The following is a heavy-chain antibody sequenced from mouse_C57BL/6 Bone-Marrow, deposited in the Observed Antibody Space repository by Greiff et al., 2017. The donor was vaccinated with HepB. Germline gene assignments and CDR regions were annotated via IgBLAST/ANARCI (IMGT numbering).Heavy chain of an antibody. CDR2: ISDGGSYT. V-gene: IGHV5-4*01. CDR3: ARDYYGSEAY. Sequence: EVKVEESGGGLVKPGGSLKLSCAASGFTFSSYAMSWVRQTPEKRLEWVATISDGGSYTYYPDNVKGRFTISRDNAKNNLYLQMSHLKSEDTAMYYCARDYYGSEAYWGQGTLVTVSA. J-gene: IGHJ3*01. D-gene: IGHD1-1*01. CDR1: GFTFSSYA.